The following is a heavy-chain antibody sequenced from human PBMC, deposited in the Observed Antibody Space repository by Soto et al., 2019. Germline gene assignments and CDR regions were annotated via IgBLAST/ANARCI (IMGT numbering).Heavy chain of an antibody. V-gene: IGHV4-39*01. J-gene: IGHJ6*03. CDR2: IYYSGST. CDR1: GGSISSSSYY. CDR3: ARHYCSSTSCYPSYYYYMDV. Sequence: SETLSLTCTVSGGSISSSSYYWGWIRQPPGKGLEWIGSIYYSGSTYYNPSLKSRVTISVDTSKNQFSLKLSSVTAADTAVYYCARHYCSSTSCYPSYYYYMDVWGKGTTVTVSS. D-gene: IGHD2-2*01.